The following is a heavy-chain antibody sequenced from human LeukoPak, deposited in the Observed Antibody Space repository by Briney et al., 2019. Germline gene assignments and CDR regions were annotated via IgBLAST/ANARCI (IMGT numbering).Heavy chain of an antibody. CDR2: ISSSSSTI. V-gene: IGHV3-48*04. CDR1: GFTFSSYS. D-gene: IGHD2-21*02. J-gene: IGHJ4*02. CDR3: ATDRDNSDWQKRFDS. Sequence: GGSLRPSCAASGFTFSSYSMNWVRQAPGKGLEWVSYISSSSSTIYYADSVKGRFTISRDNAKNSLYLQMNSLRAEDTAVYYCATDRDNSDWQKRFDSWGQGTLVTVSS.